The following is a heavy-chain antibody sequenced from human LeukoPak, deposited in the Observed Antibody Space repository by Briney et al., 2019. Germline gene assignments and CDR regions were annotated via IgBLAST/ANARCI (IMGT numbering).Heavy chain of an antibody. V-gene: IGHV4-38-2*02. Sequence: SEILSLTCTVSGYSISSGYYWGWIRQPPGKGLEWIGNVYNSGSTYYNPSLKSRVTISVDTSKNQFSLKLSSVTAADTAVYYCASICGGGSCYSGHRWFDPWGQGTLVTVSS. CDR3: ASICGGGSCYSGHRWFDP. D-gene: IGHD2-15*01. CDR1: GYSISSGYY. J-gene: IGHJ5*02. CDR2: VYNSGST.